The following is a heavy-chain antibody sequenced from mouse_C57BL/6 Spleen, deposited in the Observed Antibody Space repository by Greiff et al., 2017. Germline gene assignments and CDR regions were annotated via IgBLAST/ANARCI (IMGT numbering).Heavy chain of an antibody. V-gene: IGHV1-9*01. D-gene: IGHD1-1*01. CDR3: SRCDYYGISYGNFDY. CDR2: ILPGSGST. Sequence: VQLQQSGAELMKPGASVKLSCKATGYTFTGYWIEWVKQRPGHGLEWIGEILPGSGSTNYNEKFKGKATFTADTSSNTAYMQLSSLTTEDSSIYYCSRCDYYGISYGNFDYWGQGTTLTVSS. CDR1: GYTFTGYW. J-gene: IGHJ2*01.